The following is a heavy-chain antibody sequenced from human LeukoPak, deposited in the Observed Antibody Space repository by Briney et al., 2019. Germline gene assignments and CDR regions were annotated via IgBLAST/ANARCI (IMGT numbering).Heavy chain of an antibody. J-gene: IGHJ4*02. Sequence: SQTLSLTCAVSGGSISSGGKCWSWIRQPPGKGLEWIGYIYYSGSTYYNPSLKSRVTISVDTSKNQFSLKLSSVTAADTAVYYCARARGYSYGTPFDYWGQGTLVTVSS. V-gene: IGHV4-30-4*01. D-gene: IGHD5-18*01. CDR2: IYYSGST. CDR3: ARARGYSYGTPFDY. CDR1: GGSISSGGKC.